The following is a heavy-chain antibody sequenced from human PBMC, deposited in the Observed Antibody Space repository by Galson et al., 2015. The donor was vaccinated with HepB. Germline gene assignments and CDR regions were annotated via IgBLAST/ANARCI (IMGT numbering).Heavy chain of an antibody. CDR2: ISSSSSHI. D-gene: IGHD5-12*01. CDR1: GFTFSSYT. V-gene: IGHV3-21*01. CDR3: ARDRKYIRGFGFDP. J-gene: IGHJ5*02. Sequence: SLRLSCAASGFTFSSYTMNWVRQAPGKGLEWVSSISSSSSHIYNAESVKGRFTISRDNAKNSLYLQMNSLRAEDTAVYYCARDRKYIRGFGFDPWGQGTLVTVSS.